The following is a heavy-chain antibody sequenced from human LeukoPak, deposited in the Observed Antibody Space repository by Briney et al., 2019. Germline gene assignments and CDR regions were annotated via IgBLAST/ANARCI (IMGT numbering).Heavy chain of an antibody. CDR3: ARVPCSSTSCYNYYYYGMDV. V-gene: IGHV4-4*09. Sequence: PSETLSLTCTVAGGSISSYYWSCIRQPPGKGLEWIGYIYTSGSTNYNPSLKSRVTISVDTSKNQFSLKLSSVTAADTAVYYCARVPCSSTSCYNYYYYGMDVWGQGTTVTVSS. J-gene: IGHJ6*02. D-gene: IGHD2-2*02. CDR1: GGSISSYY. CDR2: IYTSGST.